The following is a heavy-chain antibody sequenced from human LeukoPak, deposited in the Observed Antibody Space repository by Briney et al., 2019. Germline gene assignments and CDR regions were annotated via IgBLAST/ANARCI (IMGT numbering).Heavy chain of an antibody. J-gene: IGHJ4*02. CDR3: ARVLKGSGYIDY. D-gene: IGHD3-10*01. CDR1: GGSISSSY. V-gene: IGHV4-59*01. CDR2: IYYSGST. Sequence: SQTLSLTCSVSGGSISSSYWTWVRQPPGKGLEWIGYIYYSGSTNYNPSLKSRVTISVDTSKNQLSLNLSSVTAADTAVYYCARVLKGSGYIDYWGQGILVTVSS.